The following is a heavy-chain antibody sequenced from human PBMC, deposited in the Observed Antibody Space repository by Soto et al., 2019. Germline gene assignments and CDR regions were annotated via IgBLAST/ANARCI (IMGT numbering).Heavy chain of an antibody. CDR1: GFTFSRYG. CDR3: AKELDYGDSGYFDY. CDR2: ISYDRSNK. V-gene: IGHV3-30*18. J-gene: IGHJ4*02. Sequence: QVQLVESGGGVVQPGRSLRLSCAASGFTFSRYGMHWVRQAPGKGLEWVAVISYDRSNKYYADSVKGRFTISRDNTKNTLYLQMNSLRAEDTAVYYWAKELDYGDSGYFDYWGQGTLVTVSS. D-gene: IGHD4-17*01.